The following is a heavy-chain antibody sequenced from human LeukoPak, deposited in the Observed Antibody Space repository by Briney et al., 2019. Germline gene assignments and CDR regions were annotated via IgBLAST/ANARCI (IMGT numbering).Heavy chain of an antibody. V-gene: IGHV4-59*01. CDR3: ARRHSYGLYPDYFDY. J-gene: IGHJ4*02. Sequence: PSETLSLTCTVSGGSISSYYWSLIRQPPGKGLEWIGYIYYSGSTNYNPSLKSRVTISVDTSKNQFSLKLSSVTAADTAVYYCARRHSYGLYPDYFDYWGQGTLVTVSS. D-gene: IGHD5-18*01. CDR2: IYYSGST. CDR1: GGSISSYY.